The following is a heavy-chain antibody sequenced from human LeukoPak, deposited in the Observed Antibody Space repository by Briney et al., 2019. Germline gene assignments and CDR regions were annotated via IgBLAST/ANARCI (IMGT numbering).Heavy chain of an antibody. CDR1: GFTFSSYS. Sequence: GGSLRLSCAASGFTFSSYSMNWVRQAPGKGLEWVAVTSYDGSTKYYADSVKDRLTISRDNSKNILYLEMDSLRAEDTAVYYCAKPYYSGSGSYGGMDVWGQGTTVTVSS. D-gene: IGHD3-10*01. J-gene: IGHJ6*02. CDR3: AKPYYSGSGSYGGMDV. V-gene: IGHV3-30*18. CDR2: TSYDGSTK.